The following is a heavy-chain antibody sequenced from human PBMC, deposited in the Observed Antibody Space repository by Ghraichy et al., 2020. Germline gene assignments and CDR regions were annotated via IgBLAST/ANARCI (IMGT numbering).Heavy chain of an antibody. CDR1: GFTFDDYA. V-gene: IGHV3-9*01. CDR2: ISWNSGSI. J-gene: IGHJ3*02. Sequence: GGSLRLSCAASGFTFDDYAMHWVRQAPGKGLEWVSGISWNSGSIGYADSVKGRFTISRDNAKNSLYLQMNSLRAEDTALYYCAKDEGGIVGATSAFDIWGQGTMVTVSS. CDR3: AKDEGGIVGATSAFDI. D-gene: IGHD1-26*01.